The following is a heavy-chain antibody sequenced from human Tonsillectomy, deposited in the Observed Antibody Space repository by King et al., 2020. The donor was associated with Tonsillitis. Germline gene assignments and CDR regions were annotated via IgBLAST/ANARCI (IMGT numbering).Heavy chain of an antibody. CDR2: IDPSDSYT. J-gene: IGHJ4*02. Sequence: ELQLVQSGAEVKKPGESLRISCKGSGYIFTNYWINWVRQMPGKGLEWMGNIDPSDSYTNYNPSFQGHVTISTDKSISTAYLQWSSLKATDTAIYYCARSDDSSGYYHSPFDYWGQGTLLTVSS. CDR1: GYIFTNYW. CDR3: ARSDDSSGYYHSPFDY. V-gene: IGHV5-10-1*01. D-gene: IGHD3-22*01.